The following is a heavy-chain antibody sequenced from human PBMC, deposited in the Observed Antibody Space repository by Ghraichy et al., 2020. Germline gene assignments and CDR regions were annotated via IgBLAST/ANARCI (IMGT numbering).Heavy chain of an antibody. CDR2: INTDGSST. D-gene: IGHD3-22*01. V-gene: IGHV3-74*01. CDR1: GFTFSTYW. CDR3: ASDRGYDNKD. Sequence: GESLNISCAASGFTFSTYWMHWVRQAPGKGLVWVSRINTDGSSTSYADSVKGRFTISRDNAKNTLYLQMNSLRGEDTAVYYCASDRGYDNKDWGQGTLVTVSS. J-gene: IGHJ1*01.